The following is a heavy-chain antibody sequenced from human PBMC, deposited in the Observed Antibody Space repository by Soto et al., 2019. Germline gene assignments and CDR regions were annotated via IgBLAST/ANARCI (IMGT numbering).Heavy chain of an antibody. J-gene: IGHJ4*02. Sequence: SETLSLTCTVSGGSISSYYWSWIRQPPGKGLEWIGYIYYSGSTNYNPSLKSRVTISVDTSKNQFSLKLSSVTAADTAVYYCASTKNAGYSSSWTMDYWGQGTLVTVSS. CDR2: IYYSGST. CDR1: GGSISSYY. V-gene: IGHV4-59*08. CDR3: ASTKNAGYSSSWTMDY. D-gene: IGHD6-13*01.